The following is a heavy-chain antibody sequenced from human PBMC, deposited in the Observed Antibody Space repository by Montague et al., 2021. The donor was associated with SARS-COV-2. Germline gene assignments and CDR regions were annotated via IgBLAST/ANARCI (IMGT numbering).Heavy chain of an antibody. CDR2: IYYSGTA. V-gene: IGHV4-31*03. Sequence: TLSLTCSVSGGSISSGGPYWTWIRQHPGKGLEWIGSIYYSGTAYYNPSLKSRVTILVDTSKNQFSLKLSSVTAADTAVYYCAKDIGIELWLQGHYFDYWGQGALVTVSS. J-gene: IGHJ4*02. CDR3: AKDIGIELWLQGHYFDY. CDR1: GGSISSGGPY. D-gene: IGHD5-18*01.